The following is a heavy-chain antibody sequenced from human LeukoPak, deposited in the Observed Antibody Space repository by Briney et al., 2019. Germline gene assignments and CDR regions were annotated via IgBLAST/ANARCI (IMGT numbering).Heavy chain of an antibody. D-gene: IGHD3-10*01. CDR3: ARVENPPGVWFETFSNWFDP. CDR2: INPNSGGT. Sequence: EASVKVSCKASGYTFTGYYMHWVRQAPGQGLEWMGWINPNSGGTNYAQKFQGRVTMTRDTSISTAYMELSRLRSDDTAVYYCARVENPPGVWFETFSNWFDPWGQGTLVTVSS. V-gene: IGHV1-2*02. CDR1: GYTFTGYY. J-gene: IGHJ5*02.